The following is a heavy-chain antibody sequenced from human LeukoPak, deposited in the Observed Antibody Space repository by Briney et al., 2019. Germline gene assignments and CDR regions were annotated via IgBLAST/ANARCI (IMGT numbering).Heavy chain of an antibody. CDR3: ARRKSDWLLDGFDI. CDR1: GGSIDSDY. Sequence: SETLSLTCTVSGGSIDSDYWSWIRQPPGKGLEWMGNIYYSGTTGYTPSLKSRVIISLDMSKNQFSLRLSSVTAADTAVYYCARRKSDWLLDGFDIWGQGTLVTVSS. J-gene: IGHJ3*02. CDR2: IYYSGTT. V-gene: IGHV4-59*08. D-gene: IGHD3-9*01.